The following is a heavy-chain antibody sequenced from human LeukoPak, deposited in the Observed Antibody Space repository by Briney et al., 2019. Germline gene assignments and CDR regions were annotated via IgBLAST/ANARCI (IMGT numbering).Heavy chain of an antibody. J-gene: IGHJ4*02. CDR3: ARELGGYKNPIDY. CDR2: IYYSGST. Sequence: SETLSLTCTVPCGSISSSSYYWGWIRQPPGKGLEWIGSIYYSGSTYYNPSLKSRVTISVDTSKNQFSLKLSSVTAADTAVYYCARELGGYKNPIDYWGQGTLVTVSS. V-gene: IGHV4-39*07. D-gene: IGHD5-24*01. CDR1: CGSISSSSYY.